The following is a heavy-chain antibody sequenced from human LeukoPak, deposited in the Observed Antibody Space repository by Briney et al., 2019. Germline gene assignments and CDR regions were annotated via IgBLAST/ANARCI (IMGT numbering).Heavy chain of an antibody. CDR2: IYYSGST. CDR1: GGSISSGGYY. CDR3: ARERIVATINPGSAGAFDI. J-gene: IGHJ3*02. Sequence: SETLSLTCTVSGGSISSGGYYWSWIRQHPGKGLEWIGYIYYSGSTYYNPSLKSRVTISVDTPKNQFSLKLSSVTAADTAVYYCARERIVATINPGSAGAFDIWGQGTMVTVSS. V-gene: IGHV4-31*03. D-gene: IGHD5-12*01.